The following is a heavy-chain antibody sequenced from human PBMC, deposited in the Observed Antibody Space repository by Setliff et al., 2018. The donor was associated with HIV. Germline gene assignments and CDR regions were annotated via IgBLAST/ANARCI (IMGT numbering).Heavy chain of an antibody. V-gene: IGHV4-59*01. J-gene: IGHJ4*02. CDR3: AKIDPGKYWSSDY. CDR1: GGSISSYY. Sequence: LSETLSLTCTVSGGSISSYYWSWIRQPPGKGLEWIGYIYYSGSSNYNPSLKSRVTISVDTSKNHFSLKLSSVTAADTAVYYCAKIDPGKYWSSDYWGPGTLVTVSS. CDR2: IYYSGSS. D-gene: IGHD2-8*02.